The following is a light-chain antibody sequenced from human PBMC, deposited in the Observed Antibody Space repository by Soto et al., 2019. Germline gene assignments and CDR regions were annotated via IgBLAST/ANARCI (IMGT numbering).Light chain of an antibody. CDR3: QHRSNWPLT. Sequence: PGEKATLSCRASQSVSGSLGWYQQKPGQAPRLIIYDASSRATGIPARFSGSGSGTDFTLTISSLEPEDFAVYYCQHRSNWPLTFGGGTKVDIK. J-gene: IGKJ4*01. CDR2: DAS. V-gene: IGKV3-11*01. CDR1: QSVSGS.